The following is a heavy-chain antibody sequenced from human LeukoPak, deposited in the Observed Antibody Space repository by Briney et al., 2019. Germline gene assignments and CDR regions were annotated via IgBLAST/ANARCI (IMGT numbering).Heavy chain of an antibody. J-gene: IGHJ4*02. CDR1: GYSVTSYG. CDR3: ARGGYYDSSGYYRN. Sequence: ASVKVSCKASGYSVTSYGINWVRQAPGQGLEWMGWINPNSGGTNYAQKFQGRVTMTRDTSISTAYMELSRLRSDDTAVYYCARGGYYDSSGYYRNWGQGTLVTVSS. V-gene: IGHV1-2*02. D-gene: IGHD3-22*01. CDR2: INPNSGGT.